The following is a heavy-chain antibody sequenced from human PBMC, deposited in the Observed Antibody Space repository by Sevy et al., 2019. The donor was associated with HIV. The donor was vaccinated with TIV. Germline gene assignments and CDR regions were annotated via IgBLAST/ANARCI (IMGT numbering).Heavy chain of an antibody. V-gene: IGHV3-23*01. CDR1: GFTFSAYA. D-gene: IGHD3-22*01. J-gene: IGHJ4*02. CDR3: AKNGGLYFDSSNYD. Sequence: GGSLRLSCTASGFTFSAYAMTWFRQAPGKGLEWVSTISGVDSITYYADSVKGRFIISRDNSKNTLYLEMNSLRVDDTAVYFCAKNGGLYFDSSNYDWGQGTLVTVSS. CDR2: ISGVDSIT.